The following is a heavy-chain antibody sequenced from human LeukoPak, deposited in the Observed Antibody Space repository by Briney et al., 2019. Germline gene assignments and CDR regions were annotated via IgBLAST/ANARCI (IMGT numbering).Heavy chain of an antibody. CDR2: IGTAGDT. J-gene: IGHJ6*02. D-gene: IGHD6-19*01. CDR3: ARGGGIAVAGRYYYYGMDV. Sequence: GGSLRLSCAASGFTFSSYDMHWVRQATGKGLEWVSAIGTAGDTYYPGSVKGRFTISRENAKNPLYLQMNSLRAGGTAVYYCARGGGIAVAGRYYYYGMDVWGQGTTVTVSS. CDR1: GFTFSSYD. V-gene: IGHV3-13*01.